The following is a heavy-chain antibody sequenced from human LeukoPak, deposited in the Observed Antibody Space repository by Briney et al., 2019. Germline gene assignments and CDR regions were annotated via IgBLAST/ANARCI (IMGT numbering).Heavy chain of an antibody. CDR1: GGSVSSGSYY. CDR2: IYYSGST. J-gene: IGHJ4*02. CDR3: AKDTATAAFDY. D-gene: IGHD4-17*01. Sequence: SETLSLTCTVSGGSVSSGSYYWGWIRQPPGKGLEWIGYIYYSGSTNYNPSLKSRVTISVDTSKNQFSLNLSSVTAADTAVYYCAKDTATAAFDYWGQGTLVTVSS. V-gene: IGHV4-61*01.